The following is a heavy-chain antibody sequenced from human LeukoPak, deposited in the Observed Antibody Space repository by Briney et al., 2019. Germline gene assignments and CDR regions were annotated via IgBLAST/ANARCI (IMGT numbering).Heavy chain of an antibody. D-gene: IGHD6-13*01. Sequence: PSETLSLTCAVYGGSFSGYYWSWIRQPPGKGLEWIGEINHSGSTNYNPSLKSRVTISVDTSKNQSSLRLSSVTAADTAVYYCATTLKAAASYWGQGTLVTVSS. CDR1: GGSFSGYY. J-gene: IGHJ4*02. V-gene: IGHV4-34*01. CDR2: INHSGST. CDR3: ATTLKAAASY.